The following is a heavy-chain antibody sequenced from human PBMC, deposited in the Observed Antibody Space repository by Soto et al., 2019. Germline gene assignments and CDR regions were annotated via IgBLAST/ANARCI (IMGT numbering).Heavy chain of an antibody. Sequence: GGSLRLSCAASGLTFTGNWMHWVRQGPGKGLVWVARINRDGTATTYADSVTGRFTISRDNSKNTLYLQMNSLGAEDTAVYYCATVGTGSYNWFDPWGQGTMVTVSS. D-gene: IGHD1-26*01. CDR1: GLTFTGNW. CDR3: ATVGTGSYNWFDP. CDR2: INRDGTAT. J-gene: IGHJ5*02. V-gene: IGHV3-74*01.